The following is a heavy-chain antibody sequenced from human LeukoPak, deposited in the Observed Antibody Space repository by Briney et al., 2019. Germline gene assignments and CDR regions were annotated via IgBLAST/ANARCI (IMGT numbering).Heavy chain of an antibody. Sequence: GGSLRLSCAASGFTVNSNYMSWVRQAPGRGLEWVSVIYSGGSTYYADSVKGRFTISRDNSKNTLFLQMNSLRAEDTAVYYCARDSHSSWYFDYWGQGTLVTVSS. CDR1: GFTVNSNY. J-gene: IGHJ4*02. V-gene: IGHV3-53*01. CDR3: ARDSHSSWYFDY. D-gene: IGHD2-21*01. CDR2: IYSGGST.